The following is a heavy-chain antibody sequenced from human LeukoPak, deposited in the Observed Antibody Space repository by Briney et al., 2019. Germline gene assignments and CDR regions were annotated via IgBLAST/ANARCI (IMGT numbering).Heavy chain of an antibody. CDR2: VYYSGNT. CDR1: GGPISSYY. Sequence: SETLSLTCTVSGGPISSYYWSWIRQPPGKGLEWIGYVYYSGNTNYNPSLKSRVTISVDTSKNQFSLKLSSVTAADMAVYYCARESLNLGNSSSWYCFDYWGQGTLVTVSS. V-gene: IGHV4-59*12. J-gene: IGHJ4*02. CDR3: ARESLNLGNSSSWYCFDY. D-gene: IGHD6-13*01.